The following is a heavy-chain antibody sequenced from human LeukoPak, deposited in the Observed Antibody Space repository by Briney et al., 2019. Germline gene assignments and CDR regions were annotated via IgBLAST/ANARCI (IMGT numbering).Heavy chain of an antibody. J-gene: IGHJ4*02. CDR2: FYIDCST. D-gene: IGHD5-24*01. CDR3: ARGDGYNYWEY. Sequence: PGGSLRLSCAASGFPFSSNYMSWVRQAPGKGLEWVSVFYIDCSTYYADAVKGRFTISRDNSKNTLYLQMSSLRAEDTAVYYCARGDGYNYWEYWGQGTLVTVSS. CDR1: GFPFSSNY. V-gene: IGHV3-53*01.